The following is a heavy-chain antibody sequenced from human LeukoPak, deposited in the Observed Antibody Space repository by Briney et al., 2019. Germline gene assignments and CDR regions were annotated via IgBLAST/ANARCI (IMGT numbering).Heavy chain of an antibody. V-gene: IGHV4-59*01. CDR2: IYYSGST. CDR1: GGSISSYY. J-gene: IGHJ4*02. D-gene: IGHD2-8*01. Sequence: PSETLSLTCTVSGGSISSYYWSWIRQPPGKGLEWIGYIYYSGSTNYNPSLKSRVTISVDTSKNQFSLKLSSVTAADTAVYYCARRFWRTYGYFDYWGQGTLVTVSS. CDR3: ARRFWRTYGYFDY.